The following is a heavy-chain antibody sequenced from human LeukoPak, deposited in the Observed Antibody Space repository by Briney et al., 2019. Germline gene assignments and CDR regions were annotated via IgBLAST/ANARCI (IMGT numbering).Heavy chain of an antibody. CDR3: ARDEYCSSTSCYHGFDP. CDR1: GYTFTSYD. D-gene: IGHD2-2*01. J-gene: IGHJ5*02. V-gene: IGHV1-69*13. Sequence: SVKVSCKASGYTFTSYDINWVRQAPAQGLEWMGGIIPIFGTTNYAQKFRGRVTITADESTSTAYMELSSLRSEDTAVYYCARDEYCSSTSCYHGFDPWGQGTLVTVSS. CDR2: IIPIFGTT.